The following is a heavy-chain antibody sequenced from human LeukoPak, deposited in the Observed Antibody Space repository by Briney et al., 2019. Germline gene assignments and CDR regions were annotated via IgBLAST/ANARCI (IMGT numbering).Heavy chain of an antibody. J-gene: IGHJ4*02. Sequence: PGRSLRLSCAASGFTFSSYAMHWVRQAPGKGLEWVAVISYDGSNKHYADSVKGRFTISRDNSKNTLYLQMNSLRAEDTAVYYCARGGDYGDYGLYYFDYWGQGTLVTVSS. D-gene: IGHD4-17*01. V-gene: IGHV3-30-3*01. CDR1: GFTFSSYA. CDR2: ISYDGSNK. CDR3: ARGGDYGDYGLYYFDY.